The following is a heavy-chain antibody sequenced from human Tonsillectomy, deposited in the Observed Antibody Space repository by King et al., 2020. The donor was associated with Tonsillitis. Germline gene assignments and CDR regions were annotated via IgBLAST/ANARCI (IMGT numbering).Heavy chain of an antibody. V-gene: IGHV3-15*01. CDR3: TSLGFCGGDCYLDFDY. J-gene: IGHJ4*02. Sequence: VQLVESGGGLVKPGGSLRLSCAASGFTFSNAWMSWVRQAPGKGLEWVGRIKSKTDGGTTDYAAPVKGRFTISRDDSKNTLYLQMNSLKTEDTAVYYCTSLGFCGGDCYLDFDYWGQGTLVTVSS. D-gene: IGHD2-21*01. CDR2: IKSKTDGGTT. CDR1: GFTFSNAW.